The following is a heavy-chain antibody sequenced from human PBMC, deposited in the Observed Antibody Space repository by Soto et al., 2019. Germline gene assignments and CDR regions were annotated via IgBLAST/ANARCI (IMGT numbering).Heavy chain of an antibody. V-gene: IGHV1-69*01. CDR1: GGTFSSYA. D-gene: IGHD3-10*01. CDR3: ARVTSMVRGVIDNWFDP. J-gene: IGHJ5*02. CDR2: IIPKYGPA. Sequence: QVPLVQSGAEVKKTGTSVTVSCKASGGTFSSYAIHWVLQASGQGLEWMGGIIPKYGPAKYAQRFQGRVTITADESTTTGYMELTSLTSQDTAVYYCARVTSMVRGVIDNWFDPWGHGTLVTVSS.